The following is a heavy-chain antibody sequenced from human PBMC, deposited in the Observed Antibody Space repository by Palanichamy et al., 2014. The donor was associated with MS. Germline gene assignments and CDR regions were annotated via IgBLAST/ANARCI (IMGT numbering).Heavy chain of an antibody. CDR1: GASVSSPNW. CDR2: IHHGGDT. D-gene: IGHD1-14*01. CDR3: VKAVAGVPAWFDP. V-gene: IGHV4-4*02. Sequence: QVQLQESGPGLVKPSGTLSLTCAVSGASVSSPNWWSWVRQPPGRGLEWIGEIHHGGDTTYNPSLQSRVTISVDKSKNQFSLKLNSATAADTAVYYCVKAVAGVPAWFDPWGQGTLVTVSS. J-gene: IGHJ5*02.